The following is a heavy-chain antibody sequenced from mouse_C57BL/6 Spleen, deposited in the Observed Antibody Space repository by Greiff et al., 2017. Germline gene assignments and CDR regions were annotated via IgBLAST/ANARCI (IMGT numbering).Heavy chain of an antibody. Sequence: QVQLQQPGAELVRPGSSVKLSCKASGYTFTSYWMDWVKQRPGQGLEWIGNIYPSDSETHYNQKFKDKATLTVDKSSSTAYMQLSSLTSEDSAVYYCARLGYYGSRGTSFDYWGQGTTLTVSS. CDR3: ARLGYYGSRGTSFDY. J-gene: IGHJ2*01. V-gene: IGHV1-61*01. CDR2: IYPSDSET. CDR1: GYTFTSYW. D-gene: IGHD1-1*01.